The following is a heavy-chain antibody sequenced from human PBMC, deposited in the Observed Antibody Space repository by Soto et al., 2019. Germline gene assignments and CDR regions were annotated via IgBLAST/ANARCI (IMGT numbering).Heavy chain of an antibody. D-gene: IGHD2-15*01. CDR1: GGSISSSSYY. V-gene: IGHV4-39*01. CDR3: THEGVAATPGYQHVFDY. J-gene: IGHJ4*02. Sequence: SETLSLTCTVSGGSISSSSYYWGWIRQPPGKGLEWIGSIYYSGSTYYNPSLKSRVTISVDTSKNQFSLKLSSVTAADTAVYYCTHEGVAATPGYQHVFDYWGQGTLVTVSS. CDR2: IYYSGST.